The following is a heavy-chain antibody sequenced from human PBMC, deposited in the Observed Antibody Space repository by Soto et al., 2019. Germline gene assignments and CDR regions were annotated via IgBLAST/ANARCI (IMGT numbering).Heavy chain of an antibody. Sequence: QVQLVQSGAEVKKPGSSVKVSCKASGGTFSSYTISWVRQAPGQGLEWMGRIIPILGIANYAQKFQGRVTSTADKPTSTAYMELSSLRYEDTAVYYCARDSPSNHSTIPRTEWGQGTLVTVSS. J-gene: IGHJ4*02. D-gene: IGHD3-9*01. CDR2: IIPILGIA. CDR3: ARDSPSNHSTIPRTE. V-gene: IGHV1-69*08. CDR1: GGTFSSYT.